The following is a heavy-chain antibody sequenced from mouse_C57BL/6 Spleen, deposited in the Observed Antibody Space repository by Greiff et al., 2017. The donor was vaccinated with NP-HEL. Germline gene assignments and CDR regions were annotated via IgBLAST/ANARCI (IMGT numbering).Heavy chain of an antibody. J-gene: IGHJ4*01. D-gene: IGHD1-1*01. CDR3: ARLRDYYGRDYYAMDY. CDR2: IYPGDGDT. CDR1: GYAFSSSW. Sequence: QVQLQQSGPELVKPGASVKISCKASGYAFSSSWMNWVKQRPGKGLEWIGRIYPGDGDTNYNGKFKGKATLTADKSSSTAYMQLSSLTSEDSAVYFCARLRDYYGRDYYAMDYWGQGTSVTVSS. V-gene: IGHV1-82*01.